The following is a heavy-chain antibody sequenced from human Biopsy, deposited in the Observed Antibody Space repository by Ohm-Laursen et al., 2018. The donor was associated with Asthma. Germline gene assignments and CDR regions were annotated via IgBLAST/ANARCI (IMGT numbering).Heavy chain of an antibody. CDR1: GGSINSDY. CDR3: ARDQGDSKFDY. V-gene: IGHV4-59*01. CDR2: GSYSGFR. J-gene: IGHJ4*02. Sequence: SETLSLTCTFSGGSINSDYWSWIRQPPGRGLEWIGLGSYSGFRKYNPSLKSRVTISVDTSKNQLSLNLTSVIAADTAVYYCARDQGDSKFDYWGQGILVTVSS. D-gene: IGHD3-16*01.